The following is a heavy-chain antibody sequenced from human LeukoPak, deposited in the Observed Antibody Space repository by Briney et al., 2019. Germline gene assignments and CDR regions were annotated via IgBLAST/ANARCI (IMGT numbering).Heavy chain of an antibody. CDR2: ISGSGGST. CDR1: GFTFSSYA. D-gene: IGHD3-3*01. Sequence: PGGSLRLSCAASGFTFSSYAMSWVRQAPGKGLEWVSAISGSGGSTYYADSVKGRFTISRDNSKNTLYLRMNSLRAEDTAVYYCARRPGTIFGVVIIGFGMDVWGQGTTVTVSS. CDR3: ARRPGTIFGVVIIGFGMDV. J-gene: IGHJ6*02. V-gene: IGHV3-23*01.